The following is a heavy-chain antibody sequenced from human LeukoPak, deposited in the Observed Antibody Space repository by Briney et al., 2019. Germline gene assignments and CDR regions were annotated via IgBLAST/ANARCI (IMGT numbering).Heavy chain of an antibody. V-gene: IGHV4-59*01. J-gene: IGHJ6*03. CDR2: VYYSVSS. D-gene: IGHD3-3*01. CDR1: GGSISGYY. Sequence: PSETLSLTCTVSGGSISGYYWTWIRQAPGKGLEWIGYVYYSVSSNYNPSLKSRVSISQDTSKNQVSLKLSSVTAADTAVYYCASTPSAYYDFWSGYPPDYYMDVWGKGTTVTVSS. CDR3: ASTPSAYYDFWSGYPPDYYMDV.